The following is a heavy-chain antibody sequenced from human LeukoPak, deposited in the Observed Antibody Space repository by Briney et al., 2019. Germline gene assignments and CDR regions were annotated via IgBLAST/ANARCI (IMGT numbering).Heavy chain of an antibody. CDR2: IYHSGST. V-gene: IGHV4-4*02. J-gene: IGHJ4*02. CDR1: GDSITNDNW. CDR3: ARDQGIAVLSN. D-gene: IGHD6-19*01. Sequence: PSGTLSLTCTVSGDSITNDNWWSWVRQPPGKGLEWIGEIYHSGSTYYNPSLKSRVTISVDTSKNQFSLKLTSVTAADTAVYYCARDQGIAVLSNWGQGTLLTVSS.